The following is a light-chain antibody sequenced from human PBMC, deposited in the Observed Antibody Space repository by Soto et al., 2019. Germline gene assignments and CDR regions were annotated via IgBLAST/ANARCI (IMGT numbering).Light chain of an antibody. CDR2: DAS. CDR1: QSVSRW. Sequence: DIQMTQSPSLLSASVGDSVTITCRASQSVSRWLAWYQQKPGKAPKLLIYDASSLNSGVPSRFSGSQSGTEFTLTITSLLPDDFATYFCQQYSSYSLPTFGGGTKVDI. J-gene: IGKJ4*01. CDR3: QQYSSYSLPT. V-gene: IGKV1-5*01.